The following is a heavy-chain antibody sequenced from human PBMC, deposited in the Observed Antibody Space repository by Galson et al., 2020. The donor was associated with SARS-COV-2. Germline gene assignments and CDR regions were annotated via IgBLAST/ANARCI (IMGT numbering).Heavy chain of an antibody. J-gene: IGHJ6*03. CDR1: GFTFSSYS. CDR2: ISSSSSTI. D-gene: IGHD2-15*01. CDR3: ARDYCSGGSCYSYYYYYYMDG. V-gene: IGHV3-48*04. Sequence: GESLKISCAASGFTFSSYSMNWVRQAPGKGLEWVSYISSSSSTIYYAASVKGRFTISRDNAKNSLYLQMNSLRAEDTAVYYCARDYCSGGSCYSYYYYYYMDGWGKGTTVTVSS.